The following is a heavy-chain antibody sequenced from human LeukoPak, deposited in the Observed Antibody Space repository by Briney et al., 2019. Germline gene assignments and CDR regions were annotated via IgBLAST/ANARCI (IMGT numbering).Heavy chain of an antibody. Sequence: ASVKVSCKASGYTFTGYYMHWVRQAPGQGLEWMGRINPNSGGTNYAQKFQGRVTITRDTSISTAYMELSTLRSDDTAVYYCARVYYDSSGYYRIDYWGQGTLVTVSS. CDR1: GYTFTGYY. CDR2: INPNSGGT. J-gene: IGHJ4*02. CDR3: ARVYYDSSGYYRIDY. D-gene: IGHD3-22*01. V-gene: IGHV1-2*06.